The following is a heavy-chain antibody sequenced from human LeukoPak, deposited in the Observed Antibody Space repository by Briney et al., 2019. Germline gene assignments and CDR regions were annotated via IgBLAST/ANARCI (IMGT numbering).Heavy chain of an antibody. CDR2: ISAYNGNT. CDR3: ASAETGSGSYIPFDY. V-gene: IGHV1-18*01. Sequence: VASVKVSCKASGYTFTSYGISWVRQAPGQGLEWMGWISAYNGNTNYAQKLQGRVTMTTDTSTSTAYMELRSLRSDDTAVYYCASAETGSGSYIPFDYWGQGTLVTVSS. D-gene: IGHD3-10*01. J-gene: IGHJ4*02. CDR1: GYTFTSYG.